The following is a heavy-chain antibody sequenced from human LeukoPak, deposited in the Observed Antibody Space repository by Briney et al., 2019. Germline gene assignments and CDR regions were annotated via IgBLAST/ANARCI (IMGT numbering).Heavy chain of an antibody. CDR3: ARVGPVRGVTLSYYYYMDV. J-gene: IGHJ6*03. V-gene: IGHV4-34*01. CDR1: GGSFSGYY. D-gene: IGHD3-10*01. Sequence: SETMSLTCAVYGGSFSGYYWSWLRQPPGKGLEWIGEINHSGSTNYNPSLKSRVTISVDTSKNQFSLKLSSVTAADTAVYYCARVGPVRGVTLSYYYYMDVWGKGTTVTVSS. CDR2: INHSGST.